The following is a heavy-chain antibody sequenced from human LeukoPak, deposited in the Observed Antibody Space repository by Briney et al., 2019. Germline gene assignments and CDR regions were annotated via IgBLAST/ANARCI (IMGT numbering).Heavy chain of an antibody. CDR3: ARDPHATGYSPHGWFDP. D-gene: IGHD3-9*01. CDR2: IYRSGST. Sequence: PSETLSLTCTVSGYSISSGYYWGWIRQPPGKGLEWIGSIYRSGSTYYNPSLKSRVTISVDTSKNQFSLKLSSVTAADTAVYYCARDPHATGYSPHGWFDPWGQGTLVTVSS. J-gene: IGHJ5*02. V-gene: IGHV4-38-2*02. CDR1: GYSISSGYY.